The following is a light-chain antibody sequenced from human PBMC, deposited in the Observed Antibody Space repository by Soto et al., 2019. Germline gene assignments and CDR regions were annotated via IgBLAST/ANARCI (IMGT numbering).Light chain of an antibody. CDR2: EVI. CDR3: NSYTTSSTWV. J-gene: IGLJ3*02. V-gene: IGLV2-14*01. CDR1: SSDVGGYGY. Sequence: QSALTQPASVSGSPGQSITISCTGSSSDVGGYGYVAWYRHHPGKAPQLIIYEVINRASGVSNRFSGSKSGNTASLTISGLQAEDEGDYYCNSYTTSSTWVFGGGTKLTVL.